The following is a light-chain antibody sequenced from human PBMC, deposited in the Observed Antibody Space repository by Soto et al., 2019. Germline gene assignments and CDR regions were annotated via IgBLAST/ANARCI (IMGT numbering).Light chain of an antibody. CDR1: QNINNY. Sequence: DIQMTQSPSSLSASIGDRVTITCRTSQNINNYLNWYQQKSGKAPELLIYAASILQGGVPSRFSGSGSGSEFTLTISSLQPEDFATYYCQQTFSPPSITFGQGTRLGI. CDR3: QQTFSPPSIT. V-gene: IGKV1-39*01. J-gene: IGKJ5*01. CDR2: AAS.